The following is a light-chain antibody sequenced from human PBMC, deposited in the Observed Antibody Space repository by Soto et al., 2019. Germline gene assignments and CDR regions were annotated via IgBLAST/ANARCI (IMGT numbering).Light chain of an antibody. Sequence: IVMAPCVVPVSISRWDKATLSCRASVTVATNVAWYQQTPGQAPRLLIYDASARATGIPARFSGSGFGTEFTLTISTLQSEECTLYYCRHYNNLPRTFGEGTRVDI. J-gene: IGKJ1*01. CDR2: DAS. CDR3: RHYNNLPRT. V-gene: IGKV3-15*01. CDR1: VTVATN.